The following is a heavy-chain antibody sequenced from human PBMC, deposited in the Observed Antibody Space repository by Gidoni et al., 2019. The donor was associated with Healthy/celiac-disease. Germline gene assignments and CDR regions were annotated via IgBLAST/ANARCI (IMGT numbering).Heavy chain of an antibody. CDR1: GFTFSSYG. J-gene: IGHJ6*02. CDR2: IWYAGSNK. V-gene: IGHV3-33*01. CDR3: ARRAGRYSSSYYYYYGMDV. Sequence: QVQLVESGGGVVQPGRSLRLSCAASGFTFSSYGMHWVRQAPGKGLEWVAVIWYAGSNKYYADSVKGRFTISRDNSKNTLYLQMNSLRAEDTAVYYCARRAGRYSSSYYYYYGMDVWGQGTTVTVSS. D-gene: IGHD6-6*01.